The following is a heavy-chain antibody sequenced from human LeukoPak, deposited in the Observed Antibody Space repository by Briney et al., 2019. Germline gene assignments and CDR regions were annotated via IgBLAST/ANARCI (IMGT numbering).Heavy chain of an antibody. J-gene: IGHJ5*02. Sequence: SETLSLTCTVSGGSISSYYWSWIRHRPGKGLEWIGYIYYSGSTNYNPYLKSRVTISVATSENQFSLKLSSVTAADTAVYYCARRYCSGGSGYSGGTWFDPWGQGTLVTVSS. V-gene: IGHV4-59*08. D-gene: IGHD2-15*01. CDR1: GGSISSYY. CDR2: IYYSGST. CDR3: ARRYCSGGSGYSGGTWFDP.